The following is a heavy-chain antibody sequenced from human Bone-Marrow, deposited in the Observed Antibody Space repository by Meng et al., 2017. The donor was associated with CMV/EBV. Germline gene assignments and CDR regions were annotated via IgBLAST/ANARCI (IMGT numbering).Heavy chain of an antibody. CDR1: GGSFSGYY. J-gene: IGHJ6*02. Sequence: GSLRLSCAVYGGSFSGYYWSWIRQPPGKGLEWVGEINHSGSTNYNPSLKRRETISVDTTNNQFSLKLSSVTAAGTAVYYWARGRIAAALARGYGMDVWGQGTTVTVSS. V-gene: IGHV4-34*01. D-gene: IGHD6-6*01. CDR3: ARGRIAAALARGYGMDV. CDR2: INHSGST.